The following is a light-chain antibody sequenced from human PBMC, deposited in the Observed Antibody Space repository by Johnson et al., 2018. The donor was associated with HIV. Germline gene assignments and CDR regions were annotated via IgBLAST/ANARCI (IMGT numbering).Light chain of an antibody. CDR1: SSNIGNNY. J-gene: IGLJ1*01. CDR2: DNN. CDR3: GTWDSSLSAGV. V-gene: IGLV1-51*01. Sequence: QSVLTQPPSVSAAPGQKVTISCSGSSSNIGNNYVSWYQQLPGTAPKLLIYDNNKRPSGIPDRFSGSKSGTSATLGITGLQTGDEAVYYCGTWDSSLSAGVFGTWTKVTVL.